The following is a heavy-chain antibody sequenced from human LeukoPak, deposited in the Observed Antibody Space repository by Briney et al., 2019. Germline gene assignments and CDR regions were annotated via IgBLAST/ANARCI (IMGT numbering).Heavy chain of an antibody. CDR3: ASLEGTTVVTPDAFDI. Sequence: ASVKVSCKASGYTFTSYDINWVRQATGQGLEWMGWMNPNSGNTGYAQKFQGRVTITRNTSISTAYMELSSLRSDDTAVYYCASLEGTTVVTPDAFDIWGQGTMVTVSS. D-gene: IGHD4-23*01. CDR1: GYTFTSYD. J-gene: IGHJ3*02. CDR2: MNPNSGNT. V-gene: IGHV1-8*03.